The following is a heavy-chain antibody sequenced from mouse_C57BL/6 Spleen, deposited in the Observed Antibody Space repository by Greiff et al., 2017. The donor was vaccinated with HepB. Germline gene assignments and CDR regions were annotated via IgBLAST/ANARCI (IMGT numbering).Heavy chain of an antibody. D-gene: IGHD1-1*01. CDR2: ISDGGSYT. CDR3: ASYGSSYEGFAY. CDR1: GFTFSSYA. V-gene: IGHV5-4*01. J-gene: IGHJ3*01. Sequence: EVHLVESGGGLVKPGGSLKLSCAASGFTFSSYAMSWVRQTPEKRLEWVATISDGGSYTYYPDNVKGRFTISRDNAKNNLYLQMSHLKSEDTAMYYCASYGSSYEGFAYWGQGTLVTVSA.